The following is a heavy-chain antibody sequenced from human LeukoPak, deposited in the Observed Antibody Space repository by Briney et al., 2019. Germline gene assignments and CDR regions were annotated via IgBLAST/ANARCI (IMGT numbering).Heavy chain of an antibody. Sequence: GGSLRFSCAASGFTFSSYAMHWVRQAPGKGLEWVAVISYDGSNKYYADSVKGRFTISRDNSKNTLYLQMNSLRAEDTAVYYCARAPTYCSSTSCYLDYYYYYMDVWGKGTTVTVSS. CDR3: ARAPTYCSSTSCYLDYYYYYMDV. V-gene: IGHV3-30-3*01. CDR1: GFTFSSYA. D-gene: IGHD2-2*01. J-gene: IGHJ6*03. CDR2: ISYDGSNK.